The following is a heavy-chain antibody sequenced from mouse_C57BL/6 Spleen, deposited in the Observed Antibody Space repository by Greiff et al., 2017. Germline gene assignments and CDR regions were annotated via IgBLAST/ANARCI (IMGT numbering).Heavy chain of an antibody. V-gene: IGHV1-82*01. D-gene: IGHD3-1*01. Sequence: VQLQQSGPELVKPGASVKISCKASGYAFSSSWMNWVQQRPERGLEGVGRICPGDGETNYNGTFKGRATLTADKSSSTAYMQLSSLTSEDSAVYFCASSPQGTWLAYWGQGTLVTVSA. CDR3: ASSPQGTWLAY. CDR1: GYAFSSSW. J-gene: IGHJ3*01. CDR2: ICPGDGET.